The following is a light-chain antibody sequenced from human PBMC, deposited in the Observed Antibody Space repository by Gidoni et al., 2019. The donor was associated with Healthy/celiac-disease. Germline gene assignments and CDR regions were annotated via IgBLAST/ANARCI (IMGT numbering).Light chain of an antibody. Sequence: EIVMTQSPDSLAVSLGERATINCKSSQSVLYNSHNKNYLAWYQQKPGQPPKLLIYGTDFTLTISSMQAEYVAVYYCQQDYSTPLTFGGGTKVEIK. J-gene: IGKJ4*01. CDR1: QSVLYNSHNKNY. CDR3: QQDYSTPLT. V-gene: IGKV4-1*01.